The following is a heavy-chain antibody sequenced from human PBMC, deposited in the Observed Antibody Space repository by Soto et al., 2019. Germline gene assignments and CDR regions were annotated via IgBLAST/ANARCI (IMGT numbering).Heavy chain of an antibody. J-gene: IGHJ4*02. D-gene: IGHD6-25*01. CDR3: GREGGGGSARYFDY. CDR2: IWYDGGTK. CDR1: GFTFSAHG. Sequence: QVQLVESGGGVVQPGRSLRLSCGVYGFTFSAHGMHWVRQAPGKGLEWVAVIWYDGGTKYHADSVKGRFTISRDNSKKFLYLKRGGRGAEDTAMFYGGREGGGGSARYFDYWGQGTPVTVSS. V-gene: IGHV3-33*01.